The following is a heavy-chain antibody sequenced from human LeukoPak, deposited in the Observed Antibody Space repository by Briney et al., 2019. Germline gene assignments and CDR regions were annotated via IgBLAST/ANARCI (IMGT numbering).Heavy chain of an antibody. CDR3: ARPETQYSSGLDGCDI. J-gene: IGHJ3*02. D-gene: IGHD6-19*01. V-gene: IGHV3-74*01. CDR2: INSNGSRT. CDR1: GFTFSTYW. Sequence: GQSLRLSCAASGFTFSTYWMHWVRQAHGKGLVWVSCINSNGSRTTYADSVKGRFTISRDNAKNTLYLQMNSLRTEDTAVYYCARPETQYSSGLDGCDIWGQGTMVTVSS.